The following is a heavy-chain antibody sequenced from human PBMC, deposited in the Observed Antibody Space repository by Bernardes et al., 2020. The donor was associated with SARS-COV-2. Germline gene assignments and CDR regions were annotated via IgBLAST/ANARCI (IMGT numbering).Heavy chain of an antibody. CDR1: KFTVSNNY. CDR2: LYSGGTT. Sequence: GGYLRLSCEASKFTVSNNYMSWVRQAPGKGLEWVSLLYSGGTTYYADSVKGRFTVSRDNSKNTLFLQMSDLRAEDTAIYYCATAPHYYYGLDVWGQGTAVTVSS. CDR3: ATAPHYYYGLDV. J-gene: IGHJ6*02. V-gene: IGHV3-53*01.